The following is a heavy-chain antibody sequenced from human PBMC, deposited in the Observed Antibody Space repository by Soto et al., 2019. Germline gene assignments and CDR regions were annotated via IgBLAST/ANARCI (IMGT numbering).Heavy chain of an antibody. CDR1: GFTFSSYG. J-gene: IGHJ4*02. CDR3: AKVNYGDYSVV. V-gene: IGHV3-30*18. CDR2: ISYDGSNK. D-gene: IGHD4-17*01. Sequence: PGGSLRLSCAASGFTFSSYGMHWVRQAPGKGLEWVAVISYDGSNKYYADSVKGRFTISRDNSRNTLYLQMNSLRAEDTAVYYCAKVNYGDYSVVWGQGTLVTVSS.